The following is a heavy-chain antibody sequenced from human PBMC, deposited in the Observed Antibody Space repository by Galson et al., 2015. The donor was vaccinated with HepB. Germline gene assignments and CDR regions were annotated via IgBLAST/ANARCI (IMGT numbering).Heavy chain of an antibody. CDR1: GYSFINYW. Sequence: QSGAEVKKPGESLTISCKASGYSFINYWISWVRQMPGKGLEWMGRIDPSDSYSKYSPSFQGHVTISADKSITTAYLQWSSLKASDTAMYYCARQGGFAGYSTDFDYWGQGTLVTVSS. D-gene: IGHD2-21*01. CDR3: ARQGGFAGYSTDFDY. CDR2: IDPSDSYS. V-gene: IGHV5-10-1*01. J-gene: IGHJ4*02.